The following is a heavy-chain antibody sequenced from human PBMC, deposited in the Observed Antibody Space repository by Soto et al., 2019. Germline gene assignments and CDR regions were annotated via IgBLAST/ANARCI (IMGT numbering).Heavy chain of an antibody. CDR2: IIPISGTA. CDR3: ARSQGSSTSLEIYYYYYYGMDV. D-gene: IGHD2-2*01. Sequence: QVQLVQSGAEVKKPGSSVKVSCKASGGTFSSYAISWVRQAPGQGLEWMGGIIPISGTANYAQKFQGRVMITADESTSTVSMELSSLRSEDTAVYFCARSQGSSTSLEIYYYYYYGMDVWGQGTTVTVSS. J-gene: IGHJ6*02. CDR1: GGTFSSYA. V-gene: IGHV1-69*01.